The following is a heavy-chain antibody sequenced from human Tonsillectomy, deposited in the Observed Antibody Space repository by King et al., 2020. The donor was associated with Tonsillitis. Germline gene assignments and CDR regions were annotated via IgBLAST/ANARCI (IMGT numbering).Heavy chain of an antibody. V-gene: IGHV3-23*04. CDR1: GFNFTNFA. D-gene: IGHD1-1*01. Sequence: VQLVESGGGLVHPGGSLRLSCAASGFNFTNFAMSWVRQAPGKGLQWVSAISGRGNSGSTYSSDSVKGRFTISRDNSKNMVYLQMNSLRADDTAVYYCARLPGTTGYRYFKYWGQGTLVTVSS. CDR3: ARLPGTTGYRYFKY. CDR2: ISGRGNSGST. J-gene: IGHJ4*02.